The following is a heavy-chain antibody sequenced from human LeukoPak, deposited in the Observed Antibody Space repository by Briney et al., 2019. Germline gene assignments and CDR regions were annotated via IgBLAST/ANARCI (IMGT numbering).Heavy chain of an antibody. J-gene: IGHJ4*02. V-gene: IGHV1-69*13. Sequence: ASVKVSCKASGGTFSIYAISWVRQAPGQGLEWMGGIIPIFGTANYAQKVQGRVTITADESTSTAYMELSSLRSEDTAVYYCARGVVVPAAPQYFDYWGQGTLVTVSS. D-gene: IGHD2-2*01. CDR2: IIPIFGTA. CDR1: GGTFSIYA. CDR3: ARGVVVPAAPQYFDY.